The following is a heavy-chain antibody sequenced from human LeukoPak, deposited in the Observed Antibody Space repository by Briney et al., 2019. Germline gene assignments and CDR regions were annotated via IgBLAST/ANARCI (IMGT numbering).Heavy chain of an antibody. D-gene: IGHD4-17*01. V-gene: IGHV3-23*01. CDR2: ISGSGGST. CDR3: AKGVGYGDYVSY. CDR1: GFTFSSYG. J-gene: IGHJ4*02. Sequence: GGSLRLSCAASGFTFSSYGMSWVRQAPEKGLEWVSAISGSGGSTYYADSVKGRFTISRDNSKNTLYLQMNSLRAEDTAVYYCAKGVGYGDYVSYWGQGTLVTVSS.